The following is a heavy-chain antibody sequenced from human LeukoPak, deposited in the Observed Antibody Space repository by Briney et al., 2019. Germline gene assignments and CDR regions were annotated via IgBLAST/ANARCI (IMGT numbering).Heavy chain of an antibody. Sequence: GGSLRLSCAASGFTFSSYDMHWVRQATGKGLEWVSAIGTAGDTYYPGSVKGRFTISRENAKNSLYLQMNSLRAEDTAVYYCARRSLLVPNLDYWGQGTLVPSPQ. D-gene: IGHD3-10*01. CDR2: IGTAGDT. CDR1: GFTFSSYD. V-gene: IGHV3-13*01. CDR3: ARRSLLVPNLDY. J-gene: IGHJ4*02.